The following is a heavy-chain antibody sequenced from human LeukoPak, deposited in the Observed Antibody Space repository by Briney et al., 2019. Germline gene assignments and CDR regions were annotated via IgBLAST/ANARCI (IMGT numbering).Heavy chain of an antibody. Sequence: SPSINDGTATYYADSVKGRFTISRDNAKNTVYLQMNGLRAEDTTVCYCATVSEYWRQRSLVTVST. CDR3: ATVSEY. CDR2: SINDGTAT. V-gene: IGHV3-74*01. J-gene: IGHJ4*02.